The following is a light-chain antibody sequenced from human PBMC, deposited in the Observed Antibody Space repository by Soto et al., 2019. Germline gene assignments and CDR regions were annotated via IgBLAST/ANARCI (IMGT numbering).Light chain of an antibody. CDR2: GSS. V-gene: IGKV3-20*01. CDR3: QHYATSLTT. Sequence: EIVMTQSPVTLSVSPGERVTLSCGASQSVTSNYLAWYQQKPGQAPRLLIYGSSTRATGIPDRFTGSGSGTDFTLTISRLEPEDFAVYYCQHYATSLTTFGQGTKVDIK. J-gene: IGKJ1*01. CDR1: QSVTSNY.